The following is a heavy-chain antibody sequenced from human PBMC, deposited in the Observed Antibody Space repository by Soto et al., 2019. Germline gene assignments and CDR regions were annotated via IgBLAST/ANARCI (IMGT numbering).Heavy chain of an antibody. CDR3: AKGGLGDCSTTSCLFHFDC. J-gene: IGHJ4*02. CDR2: ISYDGSNK. D-gene: IGHD2-2*01. V-gene: IGHV3-30-3*01. Sequence: GGSLRLSCAASGFTFSSYAMHWVRQAPGKGLEWVAVISYDGSNKYYADSVKGRFTISRDNSKNTLYLQMNSLRAEDTAVYYCAKGGLGDCSTTSCLFHFDCWGLGALVTVSS. CDR1: GFTFSSYA.